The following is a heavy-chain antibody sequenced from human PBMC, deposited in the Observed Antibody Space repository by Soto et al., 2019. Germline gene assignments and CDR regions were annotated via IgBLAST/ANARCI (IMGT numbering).Heavy chain of an antibody. D-gene: IGHD4-17*01. J-gene: IGHJ4*02. V-gene: IGHV1-18*01. CDR3: SRDPNGDYIGAFDS. Sequence: GASVKVSCKASGYTFTSYGISWVRQAPGQGLEWMGWISAYNGNTNYAQKLQGRVTMTTDTSTSTAYMELRSLRSDDTAVYFCSRDPNGDYIGAFDSWGQGTLVTV. CDR1: GYTFTSYG. CDR2: ISAYNGNT.